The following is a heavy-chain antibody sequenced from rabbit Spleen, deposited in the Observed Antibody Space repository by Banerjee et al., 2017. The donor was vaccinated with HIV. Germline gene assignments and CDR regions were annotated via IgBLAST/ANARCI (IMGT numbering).Heavy chain of an antibody. CDR3: ARDIGTSFSTYGMDL. J-gene: IGHJ6*01. CDR1: GFSFSSGYY. V-gene: IGHV1S40*01. Sequence: QSLEESGGDLVKPGASLTLTCTASGFSFSSGYYICWVRQAPGKGLEWIACTAGGRSAFTYYASWAKGRFTCSKASSTTVTLQMTSLTAADTATYFCARDIGTSFSTYGMDLWGQGTLVTVS. D-gene: IGHD8-1*01. CDR2: TAGGRSAFT.